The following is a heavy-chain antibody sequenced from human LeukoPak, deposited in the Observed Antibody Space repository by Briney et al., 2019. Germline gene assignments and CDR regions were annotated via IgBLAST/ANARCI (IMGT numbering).Heavy chain of an antibody. CDR3: TTFYTRLTDY. CDR2: INQDGSEK. CDR1: GFTFNTYW. J-gene: IGHJ4*02. V-gene: IGHV3-7*05. Sequence: GGSLRLSCAASGFTFNTYWINWVRQAPGKGLEWLACINQDGSEKYYVDSVKGRFTISRDNAKNSLYLQMNSLRAEDTAVYYCTTFYTRLTDYWGQGTLVTVSS. D-gene: IGHD2/OR15-2a*01.